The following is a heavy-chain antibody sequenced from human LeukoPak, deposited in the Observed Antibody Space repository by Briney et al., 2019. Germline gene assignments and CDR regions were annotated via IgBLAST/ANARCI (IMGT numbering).Heavy chain of an antibody. Sequence: SQTLSLTCTVSGGSISSSSYYWGWIRQPPGKGLEWIGSIYYSGSTYYNPSLKSRVTISVDTSKNQFSLKLSSVTAADTAVYYCARDSGSTLQWFDPWGQGTLVTVSS. CDR1: GGSISSSSYY. D-gene: IGHD1-26*01. V-gene: IGHV4-39*07. J-gene: IGHJ5*02. CDR2: IYYSGST. CDR3: ARDSGSTLQWFDP.